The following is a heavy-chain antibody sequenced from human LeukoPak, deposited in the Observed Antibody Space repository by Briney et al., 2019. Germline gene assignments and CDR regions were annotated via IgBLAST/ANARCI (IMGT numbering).Heavy chain of an antibody. D-gene: IGHD4-23*01. J-gene: IGHJ3*02. V-gene: IGHV1-18*01. CDR3: ARAESLYGGNLAAAFDI. CDR2: SSAYNGNT. Sequence: AAVKVSLKSSVYTFTSYGISVGRQPPGQGLEWMGWSSAYNGNTYYEQKFQGRVTMTTDPSTSTAYMELRSLRYDDPALYYCARAESLYGGNLAAAFDIWGQGTMVTVSS. CDR1: VYTFTSYG.